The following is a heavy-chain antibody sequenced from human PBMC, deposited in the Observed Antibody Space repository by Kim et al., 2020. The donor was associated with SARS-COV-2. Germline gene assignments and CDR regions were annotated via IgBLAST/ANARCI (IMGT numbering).Heavy chain of an antibody. Sequence: ASVKVSYKASGYTFTSYAMHWVRQAPGQRLEWMGWINAGNGNTKYSQKFQGRVTITRDTSASTAYMELSSLRSEDTAVYYCARDLGVAYYYDSSGYDYWGQGTLVTVSS. CDR2: INAGNGNT. CDR1: GYTFTSYA. D-gene: IGHD3-22*01. V-gene: IGHV1-3*01. CDR3: ARDLGVAYYYDSSGYDY. J-gene: IGHJ4*02.